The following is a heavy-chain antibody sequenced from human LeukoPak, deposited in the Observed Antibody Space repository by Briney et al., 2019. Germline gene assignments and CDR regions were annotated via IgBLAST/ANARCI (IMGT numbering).Heavy chain of an antibody. D-gene: IGHD1-14*01. CDR1: RFTFSTYG. Sequence: GRSLRLSCAASRFTFSTYGMHWVRQAPGKGLEWVAVIWYDGSNKYYVDSVKGRFTISRDNSKNTLYLQMNSLRAEDTGMYFCAREYTHNWFDPWGQGTLVTVSS. CDR2: IWYDGSNK. V-gene: IGHV3-33*01. CDR3: AREYTHNWFDP. J-gene: IGHJ5*02.